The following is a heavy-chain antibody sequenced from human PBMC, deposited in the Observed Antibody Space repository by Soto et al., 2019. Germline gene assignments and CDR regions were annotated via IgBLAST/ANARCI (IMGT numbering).Heavy chain of an antibody. J-gene: IGHJ6*02. V-gene: IGHV4-39*01. CDR2: IYYSGRT. CDR1: GESISSSSYY. Sequence: PSETLSLTCIVSGESISSSSYYWGWIRQPPGKGLEWIGSIYYSGRTYYNPSFKSRVTISIDTSRNQFSLKLSSVTATDTAVYYCAKYSSSWPYYYYYGMDVWGQGTTVTVSS. D-gene: IGHD6-13*01. CDR3: AKYSSSWPYYYYYGMDV.